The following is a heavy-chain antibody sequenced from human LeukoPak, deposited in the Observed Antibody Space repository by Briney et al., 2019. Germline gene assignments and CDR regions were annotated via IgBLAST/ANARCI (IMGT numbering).Heavy chain of an antibody. J-gene: IGHJ4*02. Sequence: PSETLSLTCAVYGGSFSGYYWSWIRQPPEKGLEWIGEINHSGSTNYNPSLKSRVTISVDTSKNQFSLKLSSVTAADTAVYYCARGKEQLYGTFDYWGQGTLVTVSS. CDR2: INHSGST. CDR1: GGSFSGYY. CDR3: ARGKEQLYGTFDY. V-gene: IGHV4-34*01. D-gene: IGHD6-6*01.